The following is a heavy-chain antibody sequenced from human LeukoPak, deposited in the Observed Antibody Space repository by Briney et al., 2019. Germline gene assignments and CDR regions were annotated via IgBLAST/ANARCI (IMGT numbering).Heavy chain of an antibody. V-gene: IGHV3-23*01. D-gene: IGHD3-10*01. CDR1: GFTFSTYA. CDR2: ISGSGSST. CDR3: AKSGGGTTKNKYYFDY. Sequence: PGGSLRPSCAASGFTFSTYAMSWVRQAPGRGLEWVSSISGSGSSTYYADSVKDRFTTSRDSSKNTIYLQMNSLRAEDTAVFYCAKSGGGTTKNKYYFDYWGQGTLVTVSS. J-gene: IGHJ4*02.